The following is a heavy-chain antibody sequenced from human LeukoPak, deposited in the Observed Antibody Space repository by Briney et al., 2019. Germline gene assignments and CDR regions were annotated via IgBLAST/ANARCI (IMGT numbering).Heavy chain of an antibody. J-gene: IGHJ6*03. D-gene: IGHD2-2*01. CDR3: ARRVVVPAATVTDYYYHMDV. Sequence: SETLSLTCAVSGYSISSGYYWGWIRQPPGKGLEWIGSIYHSGSTYYNPSLKSRVTISVDTSKNQFSLKLSSVTAADTAVYYCARRVVVPAATVTDYYYHMDVWGKGTTVTVSS. CDR2: IYHSGST. CDR1: GYSISSGYY. V-gene: IGHV4-38-2*01.